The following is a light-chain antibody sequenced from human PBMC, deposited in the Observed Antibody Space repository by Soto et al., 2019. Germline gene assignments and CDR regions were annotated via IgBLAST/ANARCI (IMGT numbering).Light chain of an antibody. CDR2: DAS. CDR1: QSISSW. CDR3: QQYNSYWT. V-gene: IGKV1-5*01. J-gene: IGKJ1*01. Sequence: DIQMTQSPSTLSASVGDRVTITCRASQSISSWLAWYQQKPGKAPKLLIYDASSLESGVPSRFSGRGSGTEFTLTICSLQPDDFATYYCQQYNSYWTFGQGTKA.